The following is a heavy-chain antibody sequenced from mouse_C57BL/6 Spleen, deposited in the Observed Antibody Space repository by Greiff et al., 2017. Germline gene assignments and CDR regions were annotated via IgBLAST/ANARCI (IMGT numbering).Heavy chain of an antibody. J-gene: IGHJ4*01. CDR1: GFSLSTSGLG. V-gene: IGHV8-12*01. CDR3: ARRGIYDDYHGGYYAMDY. CDR2: IYWDDDK. Sequence: QVTLNESGPGILQSSQTLSLTCSFSGFSLSTSGLGVSWIRQPSGKGLEWLAHIYWDDDKRYNPSLKSRLTISKDTSRNQVFLKITSVDTADTATYYCARRGIYDDYHGGYYAMDYWGQGTSVTVSS. D-gene: IGHD2-4*01.